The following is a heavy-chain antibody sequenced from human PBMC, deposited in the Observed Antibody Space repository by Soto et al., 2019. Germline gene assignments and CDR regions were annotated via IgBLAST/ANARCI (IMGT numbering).Heavy chain of an antibody. CDR1: GYTFSDYY. Sequence: QVQLVQSGAEVKKPGASMKVSCKASGYTFSDYYMHWVRQAPGQGLECMGWISPNNGATNYAQKFQDRVTMTRDASITTAYMGLSRLRSDGTAVYYCARGGEFCSTGSCNSSLGDAFDVWGQGTTVTVSS. CDR2: ISPNNGAT. CDR3: ARGGEFCSTGSCNSSLGDAFDV. D-gene: IGHD2-15*01. J-gene: IGHJ3*01. V-gene: IGHV1-2*02.